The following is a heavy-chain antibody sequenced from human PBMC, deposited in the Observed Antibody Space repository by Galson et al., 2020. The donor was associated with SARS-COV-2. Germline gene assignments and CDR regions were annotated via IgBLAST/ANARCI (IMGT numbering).Heavy chain of an antibody. J-gene: IGHJ3*02. D-gene: IGHD2-2*01. Sequence: GSLRLSCAVSEFTFNDAWMSWVRQAPGKGLEWVGRIKDKADGGPTDYAAPVKGRFTISRDDSRNTLYLQMNSLKTEDTAVYYCTLSDCSSASCSLDAFDIWGQGTMVTVSS. V-gene: IGHV3-15*01. CDR3: TLSDCSSASCSLDAFDI. CDR1: EFTFNDAW. CDR2: IKDKADGGPT.